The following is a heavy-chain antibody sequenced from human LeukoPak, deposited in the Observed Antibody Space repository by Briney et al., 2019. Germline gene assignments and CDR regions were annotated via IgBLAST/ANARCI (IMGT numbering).Heavy chain of an antibody. CDR1: GGSFSGYY. D-gene: IGHD3-22*01. J-gene: IGHJ4*02. Sequence: SETLSLTCAVYGGSFSGYYWSWIRQPPGKGLEWIGEINHSGSTNYNPSLESRVTISVDTSKNQFSLKLSSVTAADTAVYYCARVSYYDSSGNRGAFDYWGQGTLVTVSS. CDR3: ARVSYYDSSGNRGAFDY. CDR2: INHSGST. V-gene: IGHV4-34*01.